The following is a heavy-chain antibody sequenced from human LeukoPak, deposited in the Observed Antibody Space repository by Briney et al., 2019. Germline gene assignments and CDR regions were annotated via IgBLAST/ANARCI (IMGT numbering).Heavy chain of an antibody. D-gene: IGHD4-17*01. CDR1: GFAFSTYA. V-gene: IGHV3-48*02. CDR2: IDSDTYGNTI. CDR3: ARDRDYAFDY. Sequence: GGSLRLSCAASGFAFSTYAMIWVRQAPGKGLEWISYIDSDTYGNTIYYPHTVKGRFTISRDNAKNSLYLQMDSLRDEDTAVYYCARDRDYAFDYWGQGTLVTVSS. J-gene: IGHJ4*02.